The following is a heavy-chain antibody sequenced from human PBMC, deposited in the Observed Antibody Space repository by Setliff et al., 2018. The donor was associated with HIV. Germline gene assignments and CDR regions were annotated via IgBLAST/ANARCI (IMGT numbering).Heavy chain of an antibody. D-gene: IGHD4-17*01. CDR1: GGSISSGGYY. Sequence: SETLSLTCTVSGGSISSGGYYWSWIRQHPGKGLEWIGYIYYSGSTYYNPSLKRRGTISVDTSKNQFSLKLTSVTAADTAVYYCAREIYGGNSRPFDYWGQGTLVTVSS. CDR2: IYYSGST. J-gene: IGHJ4*02. V-gene: IGHV4-31*03. CDR3: AREIYGGNSRPFDY.